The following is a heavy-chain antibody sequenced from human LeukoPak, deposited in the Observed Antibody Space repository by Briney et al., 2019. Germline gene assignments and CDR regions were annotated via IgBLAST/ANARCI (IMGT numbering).Heavy chain of an antibody. J-gene: IGHJ4*02. V-gene: IGHV1-18*01. Sequence: GASVKVSCKASGYTFTSYGISWVRQAPGQGLEWMGWISGYNGNTNYAQKFQGRVTMTTDTSTSTAHMELRSLRSDDTAVYYCARDGSVSSGYPNYWGQGTLVTVSS. CDR2: ISGYNGNT. CDR3: ARDGSVSSGYPNY. CDR1: GYTFTSYG. D-gene: IGHD3-22*01.